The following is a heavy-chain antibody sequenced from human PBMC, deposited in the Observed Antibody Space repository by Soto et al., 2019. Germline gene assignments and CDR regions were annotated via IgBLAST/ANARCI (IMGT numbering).Heavy chain of an antibody. Sequence: EVRLVETGGGWIQPGGSLRLSCAASGFTVSDTYMNWVRQAPGKGLEWVSVIYSGRATYYADPEKDRFTISRDNSKNTVFLQMRSLRVDDTAVYYCARGKSGWLTFDYWGQGILVSVYS. D-gene: IGHD6-19*01. J-gene: IGHJ4*02. CDR2: IYSGRAT. V-gene: IGHV3-53*02. CDR1: GFTVSDTY. CDR3: ARGKSGWLTFDY.